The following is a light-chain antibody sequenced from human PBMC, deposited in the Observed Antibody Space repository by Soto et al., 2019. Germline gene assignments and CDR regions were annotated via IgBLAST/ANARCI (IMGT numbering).Light chain of an antibody. V-gene: IGKV1-39*01. CDR3: QQSYMDPIT. CDR1: QSISTY. CDR2: DAS. Sequence: DIQITQSPSSLSASVGNRVTITFRASQSISTYLNWYQKKPGKAPNLLIYDASRLQSGVPSRFSGSGGGTDFTLSISSAQPEDFATYFCQQSYMDPITFGQGTRLEIK. J-gene: IGKJ5*01.